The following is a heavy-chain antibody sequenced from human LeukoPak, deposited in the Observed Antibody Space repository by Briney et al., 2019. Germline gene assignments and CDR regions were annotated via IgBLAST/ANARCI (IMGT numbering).Heavy chain of an antibody. D-gene: IGHD4-17*01. CDR1: GFTFSSYT. Sequence: GGSLRLSCAASGFTFSSYTMSWVRQAPGKGLEWVSTITTSDGNTYYADSVKGRFTVSRDNSKNTLFLQMNSLRAEDTAVYYCARDDYGDYKYFQHWGQGTLVTVSS. J-gene: IGHJ1*01. V-gene: IGHV3-23*01. CDR3: ARDDYGDYKYFQH. CDR2: ITTSDGNT.